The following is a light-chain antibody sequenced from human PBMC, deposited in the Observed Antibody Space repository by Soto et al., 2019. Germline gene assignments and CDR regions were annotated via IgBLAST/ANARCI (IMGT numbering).Light chain of an antibody. Sequence: EMVLTQSPGTLSLSVGERVTLSCRASQSVSSYLAWYQQTPGQAPRLLIYDTANRATGTPDRFSGSGCETDFTLTISRLGPEACAVYYRQQYGSSQLTFGGGTTVEIK. J-gene: IGKJ4*01. V-gene: IGKV3-20*01. CDR3: QQYGSSQLT. CDR1: QSVSSY. CDR2: DTA.